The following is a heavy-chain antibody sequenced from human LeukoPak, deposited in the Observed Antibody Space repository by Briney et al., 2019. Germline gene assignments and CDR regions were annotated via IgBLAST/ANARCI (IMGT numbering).Heavy chain of an antibody. J-gene: IGHJ5*02. Sequence: PGGSLRLSCAASGFTFSSYSMNWVRQAAGKGLEWVSSISSSSSYIYYADSVKGRFTISRDNAKNSLYLQMNSLRAEDTAVYYCARVRDVVVSAAMRFDPWGQGTLVTVSS. CDR1: GFTFSSYS. V-gene: IGHV3-21*01. D-gene: IGHD2-2*01. CDR3: ARVRDVVVSAAMRFDP. CDR2: ISSSSSYI.